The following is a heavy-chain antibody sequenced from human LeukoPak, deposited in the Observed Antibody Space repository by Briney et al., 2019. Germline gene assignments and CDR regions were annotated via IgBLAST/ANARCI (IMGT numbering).Heavy chain of an antibody. J-gene: IGHJ4*02. CDR3: ARAGGYCGRISCPYYFDY. Sequence: ASVTVSCKASGYTFTSYDINWVRQAPGQGLEWMGWINPNSGGTNYAQKFQGRVTMTRDTSISTAYMELSSLRSEDTAVYYCARAGGYCGRISCPYYFDYWGQGSLVAVSS. CDR1: GYTFTSYD. V-gene: IGHV1-2*02. CDR2: INPNSGGT. D-gene: IGHD2-15*01.